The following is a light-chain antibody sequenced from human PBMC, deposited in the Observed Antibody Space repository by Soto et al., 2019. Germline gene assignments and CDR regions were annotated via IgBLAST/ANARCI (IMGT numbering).Light chain of an antibody. CDR1: QSISSY. J-gene: IGKJ1*01. Sequence: DPQMTKYPSSLSASVGHRVTTTRRVRQSISSYLNWYQQKPGKAPKLLIYGASTLQSGVPSRFSGSGSGTDYTLTISSLQPEDFGICYWHPGSTILPFGHG. CDR3: HPGSTILP. CDR2: GAS. V-gene: IGKV1-39*01.